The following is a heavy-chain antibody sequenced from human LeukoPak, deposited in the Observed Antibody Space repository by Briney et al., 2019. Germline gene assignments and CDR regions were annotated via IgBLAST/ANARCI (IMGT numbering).Heavy chain of an antibody. V-gene: IGHV3-15*01. CDR1: GFTFSSYG. Sequence: GSLRLSCAASGFTFSSYGMHWVRQAPGKGLEWVGRIKSKTDGGTTDYAAPVKGRFTISRDDSKNTLYLQMNSLKTEDTAVYYCTTLYGDYPELGYYYGMDVWGKGTTVTVSS. CDR3: TTLYGDYPELGYYYGMDV. CDR2: IKSKTDGGTT. J-gene: IGHJ6*04. D-gene: IGHD4-17*01.